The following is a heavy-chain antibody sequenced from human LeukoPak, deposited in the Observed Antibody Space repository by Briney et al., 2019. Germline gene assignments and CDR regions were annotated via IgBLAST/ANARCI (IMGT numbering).Heavy chain of an antibody. CDR3: ARDHNYAFDN. J-gene: IGHJ4*02. CDR1: GFAFGSYE. D-gene: IGHD1-1*01. CDR2: ISSTGTI. Sequence: GGSLRLSCAASGFAFGSYEMNWVRQAPGKGPEWISYISSTGTIHYADSVKGRFTISRDDAKNSLFLEMNSLRAEDAAVYYCARDHNYAFDNWGQGTLVSVAS. V-gene: IGHV3-48*03.